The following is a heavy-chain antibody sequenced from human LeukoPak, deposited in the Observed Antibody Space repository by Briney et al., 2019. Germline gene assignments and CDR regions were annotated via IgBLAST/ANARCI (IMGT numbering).Heavy chain of an antibody. CDR3: ARDSLSYGGNSGDY. D-gene: IGHD4-23*01. J-gene: IGHJ4*02. CDR1: GFTFSSYG. Sequence: PGGSLRLSCAASGFTFSSYGMHWVRQAPGKGLEWVAFIRYDGSNKYYADSVKGRFTISRDNSKNTLYLQMNSLRAEDTAVYYCARDSLSYGGNSGDYWGQGTLVTVSS. CDR2: IRYDGSNK. V-gene: IGHV3-30*02.